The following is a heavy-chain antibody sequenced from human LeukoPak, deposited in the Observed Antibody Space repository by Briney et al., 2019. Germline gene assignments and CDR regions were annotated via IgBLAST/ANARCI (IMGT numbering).Heavy chain of an antibody. D-gene: IGHD3-3*01. Sequence: PSETLSLTCTVSGGSISSYYWSWIRQPPGKGLEWIGYIYYSGSTNYNPSLKSRVTISVDTSKNQFSLKLSSVTAADTAVYYCARNNHDFWSGYFYGMDVWGQGTTVTVSS. J-gene: IGHJ6*02. CDR3: ARNNHDFWSGYFYGMDV. CDR1: GGSISSYY. CDR2: IYYSGST. V-gene: IGHV4-59*01.